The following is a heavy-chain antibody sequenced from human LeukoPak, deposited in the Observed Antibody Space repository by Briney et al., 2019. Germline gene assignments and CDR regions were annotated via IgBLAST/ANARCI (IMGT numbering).Heavy chain of an antibody. J-gene: IGHJ4*02. CDR1: GGYISSYY. Sequence: PSETLSLTCTVSGGYISSYYWSWIRQPAGKGLEWIGRIYTSGSTNYNPSLKTRVSMSVDTSKNQFSLRLSSVTAADTAVYYCASGRYCSGNSCFGNDYWGQGTLVTVSS. CDR2: IYTSGST. D-gene: IGHD2-15*01. V-gene: IGHV4-4*07. CDR3: ASGRYCSGNSCFGNDY.